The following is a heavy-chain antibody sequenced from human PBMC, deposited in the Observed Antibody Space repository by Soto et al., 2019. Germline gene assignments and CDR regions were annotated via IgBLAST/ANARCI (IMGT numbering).Heavy chain of an antibody. Sequence: QVQLQESGPGLVKTSQTLSLTCPLSGGSIISGGYYWNWIRQHPGKGLEWIGYIYYSGSYYYNQSLTGRGTISVDTSKNQFSRKLISVTAADTAVYYCARSVFPCGPGNLVTVS. CDR1: GGSIISGGYY. CDR3: ARSVFP. J-gene: IGHJ5*02. V-gene: IGHV4-31*03. CDR2: IYYSGSY.